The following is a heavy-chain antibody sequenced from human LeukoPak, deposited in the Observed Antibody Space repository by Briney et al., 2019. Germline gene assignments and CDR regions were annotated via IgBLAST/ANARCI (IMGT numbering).Heavy chain of an antibody. V-gene: IGHV3-48*04. D-gene: IGHD5-24*01. Sequence: GGSLRLSCAASGFTFSSYSMLWVRQAPGKGLEWVSSISRSGSTKYYADSVKGRFTISRDNAKNSLYLQMNSLRAEDTAVYYCARRRDGYTEGDAFDIWGQGTMVTVSS. CDR1: GFTFSSYS. CDR3: ARRRDGYTEGDAFDI. J-gene: IGHJ3*02. CDR2: ISRSGSTK.